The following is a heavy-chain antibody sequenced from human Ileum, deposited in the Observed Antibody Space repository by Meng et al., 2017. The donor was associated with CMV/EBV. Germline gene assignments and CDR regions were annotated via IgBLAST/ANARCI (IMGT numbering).Heavy chain of an antibody. CDR1: GRSFNGYF. J-gene: IGHJ4*02. D-gene: IGHD2/OR15-2a*01. CDR2: INHSGTI. Sequence: TLSLTCAVYGRSFNGYFWTWIRQPPGKGLEWVGQINHSGTINYNPSLKSRLTLSVDPSKNQFSLRLRSVTAADTAMYYCARGAYYLYWSQGGLVTVSS. CDR3: ARGAYYLY. V-gene: IGHV4-34*01.